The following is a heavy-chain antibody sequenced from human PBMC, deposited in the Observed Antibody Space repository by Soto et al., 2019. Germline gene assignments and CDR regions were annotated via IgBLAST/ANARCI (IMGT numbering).Heavy chain of an antibody. CDR2: ISSSSSYI. Sequence: EVQLVESGGGLVKPGGSLRLSCAASGSTFSSYSMNWVRQAPGKGLEWVSSISSSSSYIYYADSVKGRFTISRDNAKNSLYLQMNSLRAEDTAVYYCARDRGRWLQPHYGMDVWGQGTTVTVSS. V-gene: IGHV3-21*01. CDR3: ARDRGRWLQPHYGMDV. D-gene: IGHD5-12*01. J-gene: IGHJ6*02. CDR1: GSTFSSYS.